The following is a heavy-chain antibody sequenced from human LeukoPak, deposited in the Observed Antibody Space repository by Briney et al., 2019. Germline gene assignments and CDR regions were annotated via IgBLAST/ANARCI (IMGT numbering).Heavy chain of an antibody. D-gene: IGHD6-19*01. CDR3: SVWLTPPVDY. V-gene: IGHV3-23*01. CDR1: GFTFSSYW. J-gene: IGHJ4*02. CDR2: ISGSGGST. Sequence: GGSLRPSCAASGFTFSSYWMGWVRQAPGKGLEWVSAISGSGGSTYYADSVKGRFTISRDNSKNTLYLQMNSLRAEDTAVYYCSVWLTPPVDYWGQGTLVTVSS.